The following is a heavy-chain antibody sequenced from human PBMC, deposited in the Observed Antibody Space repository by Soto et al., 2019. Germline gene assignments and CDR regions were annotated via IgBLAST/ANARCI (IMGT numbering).Heavy chain of an antibody. J-gene: IGHJ1*01. CDR2: TSYDGSDK. CDR1: GFTFRSYV. V-gene: IGHV3-30*19. CDR3: VRWGTTGGLDV. D-gene: IGHD3-16*01. Sequence: QVQLVESGGGVVQPGTSLRVSCVGSGFTFRSYVIHWVRQAPGKGLEWVALTSYDGSDKYYGDSVRGRFTISRDNSGNTVDLQMDSLRLEDTALYYCVRWGTTGGLDVWGQGTLVSVSS.